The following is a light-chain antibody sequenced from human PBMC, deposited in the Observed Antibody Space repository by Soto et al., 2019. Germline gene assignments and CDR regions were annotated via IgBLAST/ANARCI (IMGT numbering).Light chain of an antibody. J-gene: IGLJ2*01. CDR3: QTWGSGIHVV. V-gene: IGLV4-69*01. CDR2: VNSDGSH. CDR1: SGHSSNA. Sequence: QLVLTQSPSASASLGASVKLTCTLSSGHSSNAIAWHQQQPEKGPRYLMKVNSDGSHIKGDGIPDRFSGSSSGAQRYLTISSLQSEDEADYYCQTWGSGIHVVFGGGTKLTVL.